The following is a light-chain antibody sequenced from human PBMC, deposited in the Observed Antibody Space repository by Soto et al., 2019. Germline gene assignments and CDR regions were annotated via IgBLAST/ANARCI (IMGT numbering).Light chain of an antibody. CDR2: EVD. Sequence: QSVLTQPPSASGSPGQSVTISCTGTRGDIGGYNYVSWYQHHPGKAPKLMIYEVDKRPSGVPDRFSGSKSGNTASLTVSGLQTEDEADYYCTSYGGSNNLIFGGGTKLTVL. V-gene: IGLV2-8*01. CDR1: RGDIGGYNY. J-gene: IGLJ2*01. CDR3: TSYGGSNNLI.